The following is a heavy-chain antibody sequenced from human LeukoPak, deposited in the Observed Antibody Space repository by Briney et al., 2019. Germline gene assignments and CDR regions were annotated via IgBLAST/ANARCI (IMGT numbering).Heavy chain of an antibody. CDR2: VNSDESST. CDR3: ASDDSYAFDI. CDR1: GFTFSSRW. J-gene: IGHJ3*02. D-gene: IGHD2-21*01. Sequence: GGSLRLSCAASGFTFSSRWMHWVRQAPGKGLVWVSHVNSDESSTNYADSVKGGFTISRDNTKNTLYLQMNSLRAEDTAVYYCASDDSYAFDIWGQGTMVTVSS. V-gene: IGHV3-74*01.